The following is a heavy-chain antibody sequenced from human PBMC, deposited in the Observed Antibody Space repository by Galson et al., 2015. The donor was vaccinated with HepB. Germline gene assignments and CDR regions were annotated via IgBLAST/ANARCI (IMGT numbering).Heavy chain of an antibody. J-gene: IGHJ6*03. Sequence: SVKVSCKASGYTFTSYYMHWVRQAPGQGLEWMGIINPSGGSTSYAQKFQGRVTMTRDTSTSTVYMELSSLRSEDTAVYYCARSLWGESWIYDFWSGYYNDYYYYMDVWGKGTTVTVSS. CDR3: ARSLWGESWIYDFWSGYYNDYYYYMDV. D-gene: IGHD3-3*01. CDR2: INPSGGST. CDR1: GYTFTSYY. V-gene: IGHV1-46*01.